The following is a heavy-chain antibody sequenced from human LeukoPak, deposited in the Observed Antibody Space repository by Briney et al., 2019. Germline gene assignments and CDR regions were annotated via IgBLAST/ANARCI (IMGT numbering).Heavy chain of an antibody. CDR2: ISAYNGNT. J-gene: IGHJ6*02. CDR1: GYTFTGYY. V-gene: IGHV1-18*04. Sequence: ASVKVSCKASGYTFTGYYMHWVRQAPGQGLEWMGWISAYNGNTNYAQKLQGRVTMTTDTSTSTAYMELRSLRSDDTAVYYCARDSPLYCSSTSCYYYYYGMDVWGQGTTVTVSS. D-gene: IGHD2-2*01. CDR3: ARDSPLYCSSTSCYYYYYGMDV.